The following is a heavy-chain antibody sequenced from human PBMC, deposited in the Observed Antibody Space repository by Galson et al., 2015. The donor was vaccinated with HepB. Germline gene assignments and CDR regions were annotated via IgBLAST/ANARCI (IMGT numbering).Heavy chain of an antibody. D-gene: IGHD2-8*01. CDR3: ARDRVPNTRHDYYYGMDV. Sequence: SLRLSCAASGFTFSSYAMHWVRQAPGKGLEWVAVISYDGSNKYYADSVKGRFTISRDNSKNTLYLQMNSLRAEDTAVYYCARDRVPNTRHDYYYGMDVWGQGTTVTVSS. J-gene: IGHJ6*02. CDR2: ISYDGSNK. V-gene: IGHV3-30*04. CDR1: GFTFSSYA.